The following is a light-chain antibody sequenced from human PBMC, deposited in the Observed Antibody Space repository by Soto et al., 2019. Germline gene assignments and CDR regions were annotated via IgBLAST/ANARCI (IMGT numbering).Light chain of an antibody. V-gene: IGKV1-33*01. CDR2: DAS. CDR3: QQYDTFLT. Sequence: DIQMTQSPSSLSASVGDRVTITCQASQGISNYLNWYQQEPGKAPKLLIYDASNLETGVPSRFSGSGYGTDFTFTISSLQPDDVATYYCQQYDTFLTFGGGTKVEMK. CDR1: QGISNY. J-gene: IGKJ4*01.